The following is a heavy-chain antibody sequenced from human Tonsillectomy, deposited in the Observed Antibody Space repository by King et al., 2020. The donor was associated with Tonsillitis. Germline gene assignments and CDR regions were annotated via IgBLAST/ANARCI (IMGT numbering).Heavy chain of an antibody. CDR2: LYSDGST. Sequence: VQLVESGGGLVQPGGSLRLSCEASGFTVSSNYMTWVRQAPGKGLEWVSVLYSDGSTYYADSVKGRFTISRHNSKNTLYLQMNSLRSEDTAVFYCAMFSRSSSPYYYYDMDVWGQGTTVIVSS. CDR3: AMFSRSSSPYYYYDMDV. CDR1: GFTVSSNY. J-gene: IGHJ6*02. D-gene: IGHD6-6*01. V-gene: IGHV3-53*04.